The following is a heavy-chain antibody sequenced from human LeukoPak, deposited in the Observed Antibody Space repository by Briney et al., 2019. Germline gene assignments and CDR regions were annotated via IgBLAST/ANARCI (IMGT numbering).Heavy chain of an antibody. D-gene: IGHD5-24*01. V-gene: IGHV3-30*03. CDR2: ISYDGSNK. CDR1: GFTFSSYG. Sequence: QPGGSLRLSCAASGFTFSSYGMHWVRQAPGKGLEWVAVISYDGSNKYYADSVKGRFTISRDNSKNTLYLQMNSLRAEDTAVYYCATRLRDGAFDIRGQGTMVTVSS. CDR3: ATRLRDGAFDI. J-gene: IGHJ3*02.